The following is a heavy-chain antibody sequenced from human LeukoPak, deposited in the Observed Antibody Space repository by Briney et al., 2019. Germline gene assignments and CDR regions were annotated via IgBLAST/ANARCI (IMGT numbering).Heavy chain of an antibody. CDR1: GGSISSSSYY. V-gene: IGHV4-39*01. Sequence: SETLSLTCTVSGGSISSSSYYWGWIRQPPGKGLEWIGSIYYSGSTYYNPSLKSRVTISVDTSKNQFSLKLSSVTAADTAVYYCARHPIPRWLQFGWLENWFDPWGQGTLVTVSS. CDR3: ARHPIPRWLQFGWLENWFDP. J-gene: IGHJ5*02. D-gene: IGHD5-24*01. CDR2: IYYSGST.